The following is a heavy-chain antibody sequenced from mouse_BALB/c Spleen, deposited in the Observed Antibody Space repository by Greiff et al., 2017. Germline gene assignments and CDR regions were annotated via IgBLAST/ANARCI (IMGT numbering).Heavy chain of an antibody. J-gene: IGHJ3*01. Sequence: GGSMKLSCVASGFTFSNYWMNWVRQSPEKGLEWVAEIRLKSNNYATHYAESVKGRFTISRDDSKSSVYLQMNNLRAEDTGIYYCTREGNYGGFAYWGQGTLVTVSA. V-gene: IGHV6-6*02. CDR1: GFTFSNYW. D-gene: IGHD2-1*01. CDR2: IRLKSNNYAT. CDR3: TREGNYGGFAY.